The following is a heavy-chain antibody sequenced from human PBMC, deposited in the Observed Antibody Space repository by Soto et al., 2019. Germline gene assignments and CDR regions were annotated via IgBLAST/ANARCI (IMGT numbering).Heavy chain of an antibody. V-gene: IGHV1-69*12. D-gene: IGHD2-8*01. CDR2: ILPIFGTA. CDR3: ARGHEFGVNSDAFDV. Sequence: QVQLVQSGAEVKKPGSSVKVSCKASGGSFRRETINWVRQAPGQGPEWMGGILPIFGTADYAQKFQGRVTITADVSTTTTYMELSSLRFEDTAVYYCARGHEFGVNSDAFDVWGQGTMVIVSS. CDR1: GGSFRRET. J-gene: IGHJ3*01.